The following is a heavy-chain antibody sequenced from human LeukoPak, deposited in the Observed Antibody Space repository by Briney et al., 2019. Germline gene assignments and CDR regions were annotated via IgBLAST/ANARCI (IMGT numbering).Heavy chain of an antibody. V-gene: IGHV1-69*13. CDR3: ARNPISTVRGIIDYYSYMDV. J-gene: IGHJ6*03. CDR1: GGTFSNTYV. D-gene: IGHD3-10*01. Sequence: SVKVSCKASGGTFSNTYVVNWMRQAPGQGLEWMGGIIPISGTANFAQNFQGRVTFTADESTSTAYMELTSLRSEDTAVYYCARNPISTVRGIIDYYSYMDVWGKGTTVTVSS. CDR2: IIPISGTA.